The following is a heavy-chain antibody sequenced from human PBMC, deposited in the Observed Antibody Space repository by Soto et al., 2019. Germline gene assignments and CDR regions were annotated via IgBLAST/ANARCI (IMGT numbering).Heavy chain of an antibody. J-gene: IGHJ6*02. D-gene: IGHD3-3*01. CDR1: GGTFSSYA. V-gene: IGHV1-69*13. CDR2: IIPIFGTA. Sequence: SVKVSCKASGGTFSSYAISWVRQAPGQGLEWMGGIIPIFGTANYAQKFQGRVTITADESTSTAYMELSSLRSEDTAVYYCARDRARFLESEVRGYYYYGMDVWGQGTTVTVSS. CDR3: ARDRARFLESEVRGYYYYGMDV.